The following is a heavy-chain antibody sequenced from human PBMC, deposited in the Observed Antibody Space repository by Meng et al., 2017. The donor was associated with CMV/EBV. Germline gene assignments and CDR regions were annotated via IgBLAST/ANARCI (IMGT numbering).Heavy chain of an antibody. CDR2: IAHDGSAK. Sequence: QVLLVEVGGGVVQPGGSLRLSCAASGFTFSSSAMHWVRQPPGKGLEWVSFIAHDGSAKTYTDSVKGRFTISRDDSENTVYLEMNSLRVEDTAVYYCAKDLYYSFDYWGQGTLVTVSS. J-gene: IGHJ4*02. CDR1: GFTFSSSA. D-gene: IGHD2-8*01. V-gene: IGHV3-30*02. CDR3: AKDLYYSFDY.